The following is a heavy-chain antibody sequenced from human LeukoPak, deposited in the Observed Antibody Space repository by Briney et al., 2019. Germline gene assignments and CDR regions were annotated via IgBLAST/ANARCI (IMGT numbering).Heavy chain of an antibody. J-gene: IGHJ6*03. CDR3: ARNSRGSRYYMDV. Sequence: GASVKVSCKASGYTFTSYYMHWVRQAPGQGLEWMGWINPNSGGTNYAQKFQGRVTMTRDTSISTAYMELSRLRSDDTAVYYCARNSRGSRYYMDVWGKGTTVTVSS. CDR2: INPNSGGT. D-gene: IGHD3-10*01. V-gene: IGHV1-2*02. CDR1: GYTFTSYY.